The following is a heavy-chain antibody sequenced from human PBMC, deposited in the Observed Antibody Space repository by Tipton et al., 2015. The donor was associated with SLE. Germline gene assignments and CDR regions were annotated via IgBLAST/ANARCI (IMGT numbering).Heavy chain of an antibody. CDR3: ARGGRGYGDYEFDY. V-gene: IGHV3-30*02. CDR2: IRYDGSNK. CDR1: GFTFSSYG. J-gene: IGHJ4*02. D-gene: IGHD4-17*01. Sequence: SLRLSCAASGFTFSSYGMHWVRQAPGKGLEWVAFIRYDGSNKYYADSVKGRFTISRDNSKNTLYLQMNSLRAEDTAVYYCARGGRGYGDYEFDYWGQGTLVTVSS.